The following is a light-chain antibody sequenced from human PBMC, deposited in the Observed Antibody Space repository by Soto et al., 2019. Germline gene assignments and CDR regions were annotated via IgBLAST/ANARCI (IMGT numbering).Light chain of an antibody. CDR1: QSGSTN. J-gene: IGKJ5*01. CDR2: GIS. V-gene: IGKV3-15*01. CDR3: HHYKNWYT. Sequence: EIVMTQSPATLSVSPGERATLSCRASQSGSTNLAWYQQRPGQAPRLLISGISTRAPGVPARFSGSGSGTECTLAISSLQCDDFAVYDGHHYKNWYTFGQGTRL.